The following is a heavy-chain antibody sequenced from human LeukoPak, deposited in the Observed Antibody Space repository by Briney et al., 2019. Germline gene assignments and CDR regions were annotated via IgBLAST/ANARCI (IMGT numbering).Heavy chain of an antibody. CDR3: AKDAKLYYFDY. V-gene: IGHV3-43*02. Sequence: GGSLRLSCAASGFTFSSYAMSWVRQAPGKGLEWVSAISGDGGSTYYADSVKGRFTISRDNSKNSLYLQMNSLRTEDTVLYYCAKDAKLYYFDYWGQGTLVTVSS. CDR2: ISGDGGST. J-gene: IGHJ4*02. D-gene: IGHD5-18*01. CDR1: GFTFSSYA.